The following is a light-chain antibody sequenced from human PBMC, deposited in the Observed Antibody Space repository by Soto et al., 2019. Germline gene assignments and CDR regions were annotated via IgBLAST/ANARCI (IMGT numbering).Light chain of an antibody. CDR2: SNNN. Sequence: QSVLTQPASVSGSPGQSITISCTGSNSDIGSYNYVSWYQQHPGKAPKLLVYSNNNNRPSGDPARFFGFKSGTSASLAISGLQSEDESDYYCAAWDDRFNGPVFGGGTKLTVL. V-gene: IGLV1-44*01. CDR3: AAWDDRFNGPV. CDR1: NSDIGSYNY. J-gene: IGLJ3*02.